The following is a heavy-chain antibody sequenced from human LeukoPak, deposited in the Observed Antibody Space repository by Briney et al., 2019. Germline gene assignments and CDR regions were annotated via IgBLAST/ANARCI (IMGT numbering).Heavy chain of an antibody. CDR3: ARDHPLSRYYGSGGGFDY. Sequence: GGSLRLSCAASGFTFSSYAMSWVRQAPGEGLEWVSYISSSGSNIYYADSVKGRFTISRDNAKNSLYLQMNSLRAEDTAVYYCARDHPLSRYYGSGGGFDYWGQGTLVTVSS. D-gene: IGHD3-10*01. V-gene: IGHV3-48*04. CDR2: ISSSGSNI. J-gene: IGHJ4*02. CDR1: GFTFSSYA.